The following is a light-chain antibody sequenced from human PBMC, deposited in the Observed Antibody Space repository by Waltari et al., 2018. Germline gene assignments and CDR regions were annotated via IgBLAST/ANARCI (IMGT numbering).Light chain of an antibody. J-gene: IGLJ1*01. Sequence: SYVLPQPPSVSVAPGETARITWGGDNIGRYGVPWYQQKPGQAPGLVIRYDSDRPPGIPERFSGSNSANTATLTISRVEAGDEANYYCQVWHAAIDPGVFGTGTEVTV. V-gene: IGLV3-21*04. CDR2: YDS. CDR1: NIGRYG. CDR3: QVWHAAIDPGV.